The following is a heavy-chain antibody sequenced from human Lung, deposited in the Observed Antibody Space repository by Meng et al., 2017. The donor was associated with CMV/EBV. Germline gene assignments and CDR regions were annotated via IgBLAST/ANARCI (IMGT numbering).Heavy chain of an antibody. D-gene: IGHD7-27*01. Sequence: SETXSLXCSLYGDSITTPNYYWGWIRQPPEKGLEWIGRISYTGNTHSNPSLASRVTMSVDTSKNQFALRLTSVTVADTAVYACARQLAPNWADMTENFDAWXQETXVTVAS. J-gene: IGHJ4*02. CDR1: GDSITTPNYY. V-gene: IGHV4-39*01. CDR3: ARQLAPNWADMTENFDA. CDR2: ISYTGNT.